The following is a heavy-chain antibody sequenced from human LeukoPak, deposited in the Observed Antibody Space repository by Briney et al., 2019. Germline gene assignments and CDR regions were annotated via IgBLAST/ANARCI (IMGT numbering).Heavy chain of an antibody. CDR2: ISGSGGST. CDR3: ANCGGSCYDWFDP. J-gene: IGHJ5*02. CDR1: GFTFSSYA. V-gene: IGHV3-23*01. D-gene: IGHD2-15*01. Sequence: GGSLRLSCAASGFTFSSYAMSWVRQAPGKGLEWVSAISGSGGSTYYADSVKGRFTISGDNSKNTLYLQMNSLGAEDTAVYYCANCGGSCYDWFDPWGQGTLVTVSS.